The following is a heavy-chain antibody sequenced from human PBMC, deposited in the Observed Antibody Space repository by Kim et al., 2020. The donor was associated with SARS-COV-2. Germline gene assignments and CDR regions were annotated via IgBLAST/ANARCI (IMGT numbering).Heavy chain of an antibody. D-gene: IGHD6-19*01. CDR2: TYYRSKWYN. CDR3: ARACRSGWYNSLLDFDS. Sequence: SQTLSLTCAISGDSVSSNSAAWNWIRQSPSRGLEWLGRTYYRSKWYNDYAVSVKSRITINPDTSKNQFSLQLNSVTPEDTAVYYCARACRSGWYNSLLDFDSWGQGNLVTVSS. CDR1: GDSVSSNSAA. J-gene: IGHJ4*02. V-gene: IGHV6-1*01.